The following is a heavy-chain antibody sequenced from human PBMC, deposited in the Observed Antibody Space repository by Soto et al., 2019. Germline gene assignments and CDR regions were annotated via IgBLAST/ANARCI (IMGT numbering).Heavy chain of an antibody. J-gene: IGHJ4*02. Sequence: SVKVSCKASGFTFTSSAVQWVRQARGQRLEWIGWIVVGSGNTNYAQKFQESVTITRDMSTSTAYMELSSLRSEDTAVYYCAALSGSYSAGIDYWGQGTLVTVSS. CDR2: IVVGSGNT. V-gene: IGHV1-58*01. D-gene: IGHD1-26*01. CDR1: GFTFTSSA. CDR3: AALSGSYSAGIDY.